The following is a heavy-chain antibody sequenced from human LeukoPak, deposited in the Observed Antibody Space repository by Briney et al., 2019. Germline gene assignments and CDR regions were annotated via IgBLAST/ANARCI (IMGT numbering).Heavy chain of an antibody. V-gene: IGHV1-2*04. CDR1: GYTFTGYY. CDR3: ARDLTELGGSGSPNYYYYGMDV. CDR2: INPNSGGT. D-gene: IGHD3-10*01. J-gene: IGHJ6*04. Sequence: AASVKVSCKASGYTFTGYYMHWVRQAPGQGLEWMGWINPNSGGTNYAQKFQGWVTMTRDTSISTAYMELSRLRSDDTAVYYCARDLTELGGSGSPNYYYYGMDVWGKGTTVTVSS.